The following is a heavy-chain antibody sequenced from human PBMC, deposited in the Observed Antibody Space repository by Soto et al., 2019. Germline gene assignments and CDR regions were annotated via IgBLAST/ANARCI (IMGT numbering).Heavy chain of an antibody. CDR1: CYTFTSYG. D-gene: IGHD6-13*01. Sequence: ASVKVSCKAPCYTFTSYGISLLRQAPGQGLEWMGWISAYNGNTNYAQKLQGRVTMTTDTSTSTAYMELRSLRSDDTAVYYCARSIAAAVDFDYWGQGTLVTVS. V-gene: IGHV1-18*01. CDR3: ARSIAAAVDFDY. J-gene: IGHJ4*02. CDR2: ISAYNGNT.